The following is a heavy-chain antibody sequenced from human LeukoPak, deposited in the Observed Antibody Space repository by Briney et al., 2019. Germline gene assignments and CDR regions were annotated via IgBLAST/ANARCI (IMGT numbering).Heavy chain of an antibody. J-gene: IGHJ4*02. D-gene: IGHD2-21*02. CDR2: IKRDGSEK. CDR3: ARGVVTGVDYFDC. Sequence: GGSLRLSCAASGFTFSNYWMTWVRQAPGRGLEWVAVIKRDGSEKYYVDSVKGRFTISRDNAKNSLYLQMNSLRAEDTAMYYCARGVVTGVDYFDCWGQGTLVTASS. CDR1: GFTFSNYW. V-gene: IGHV3-7*01.